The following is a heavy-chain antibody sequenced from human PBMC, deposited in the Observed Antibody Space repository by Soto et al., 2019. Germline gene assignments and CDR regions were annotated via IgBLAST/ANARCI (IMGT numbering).Heavy chain of an antibody. D-gene: IGHD6-19*01. J-gene: IGHJ3*02. CDR3: AREKQWLRSARAFDI. V-gene: IGHV4-34*01. Sequence: QVQLQQWGAGLLKPSETLSLTCAVYGGSFSGYYWSWIRQPPGKGLEWIGEINHSGSTNYNPSLKSRVTISVDTSKNQFSLKLSSVTAADTAVYYCAREKQWLRSARAFDIWGQGTMVTVSS. CDR1: GGSFSGYY. CDR2: INHSGST.